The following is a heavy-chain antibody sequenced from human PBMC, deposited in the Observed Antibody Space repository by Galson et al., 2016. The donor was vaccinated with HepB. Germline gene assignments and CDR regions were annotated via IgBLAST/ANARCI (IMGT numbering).Heavy chain of an antibody. CDR2: IYNSGST. V-gene: IGHV4-59*01. CDR3: ARDIILASYPRAFDT. D-gene: IGHD2-8*02. J-gene: IGHJ3*02. CDR1: GDSIGRYY. Sequence: SETLSLTCSVSGDSIGRYYWSWIRQPPGKGLEWIGYIYNSGSTTYNPSLKSRVSISVDTSKNQFSLRLTSVTAADTAMYYCARDIILASYPRAFDTWGHGTKVTASS.